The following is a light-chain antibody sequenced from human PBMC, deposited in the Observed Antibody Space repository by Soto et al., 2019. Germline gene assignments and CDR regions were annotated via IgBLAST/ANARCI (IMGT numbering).Light chain of an antibody. J-gene: IGLJ1*01. CDR1: SSNIGSTYD. Sequence: QSALTQPHSVSGAPVQRVTISCTGSSSNIGSTYDVQWYQQLPGTAPKLLIHGNTDRPSGVPDRLSGSKSGTSASLAITGLQADDEADYYCQSYDDSLSVHYVFGTGTKVTVL. CDR2: GNT. CDR3: QSYDDSLSVHYV. V-gene: IGLV1-40*01.